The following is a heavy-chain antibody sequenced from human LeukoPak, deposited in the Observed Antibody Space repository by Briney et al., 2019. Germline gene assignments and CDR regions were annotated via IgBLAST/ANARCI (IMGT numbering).Heavy chain of an antibody. Sequence: SETLSLTCTVSGYSISSGYYWGWIRQPPGKGLEWIGSIYHSGSTYYNPSLKSRVTISVDTSKNHFSLKLSSVTAADTAVYYCARHRYYYRSGSYYGAPYYMDVWGKGTTVTISS. D-gene: IGHD3-10*01. J-gene: IGHJ6*03. V-gene: IGHV4-38-2*02. CDR3: ARHRYYYRSGSYYGAPYYMDV. CDR1: GYSISSGYY. CDR2: IYHSGST.